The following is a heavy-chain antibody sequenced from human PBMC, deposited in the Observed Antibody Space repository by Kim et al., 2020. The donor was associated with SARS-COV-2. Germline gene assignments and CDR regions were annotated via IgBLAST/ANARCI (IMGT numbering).Heavy chain of an antibody. Sequence: GGSLRLSCAASGFTVSSNYMSWVRQAPGKGLEWVSVIYSGGSTYYADSVKGRFTISRDNSKNTLYLQMNSLRAEDTAVYYCARYRVVITTWRAFDIWGQGTMVTVSS. J-gene: IGHJ3*02. CDR2: IYSGGST. CDR1: GFTVSSNY. CDR3: ARYRVVITTWRAFDI. D-gene: IGHD3-22*01. V-gene: IGHV3-66*01.